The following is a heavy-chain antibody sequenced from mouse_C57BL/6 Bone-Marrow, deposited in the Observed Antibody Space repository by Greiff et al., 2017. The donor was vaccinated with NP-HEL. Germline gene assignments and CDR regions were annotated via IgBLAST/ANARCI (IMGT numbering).Heavy chain of an antibody. CDR3: DIRNYYCGSNYGGYFDY. V-gene: IGHV1-74*01. CDR2: IHPSDSDT. CDR1: GYTFTSYW. Sequence: QVQLQQPGAELVKPGASVKVSCKASGYTFTSYWMHWVKQRPGQGLEWIGRIHPSDSDTNYNQKFKGKATLTVDKSSSTAYMHLSSLTSQVSAVSYYDIRNYYCGSNYGGYFDYWGQGTTLTVSS. J-gene: IGHJ2*01. D-gene: IGHD1-1*01.